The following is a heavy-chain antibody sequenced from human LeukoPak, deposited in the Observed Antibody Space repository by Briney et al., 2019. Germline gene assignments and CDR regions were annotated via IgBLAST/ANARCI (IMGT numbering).Heavy chain of an antibody. Sequence: ASVKVSCKASGYTFTGYYMHWVRQAPGQGLEWMGWVNPNSGGTNYPQQFQGRVTMTRDTSISTAYMELSGLRSDDTAVYYCARVLGYCSGGSCYKDAFDIWGQGTMVTVSS. D-gene: IGHD2-15*01. V-gene: IGHV1-2*02. CDR1: GYTFTGYY. J-gene: IGHJ3*02. CDR2: VNPNSGGT. CDR3: ARVLGYCSGGSCYKDAFDI.